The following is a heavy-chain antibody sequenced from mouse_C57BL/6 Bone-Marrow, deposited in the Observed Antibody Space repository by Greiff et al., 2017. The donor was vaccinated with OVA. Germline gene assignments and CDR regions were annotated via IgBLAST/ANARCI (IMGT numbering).Heavy chain of an antibody. Sequence: VQLVESGAELARPGASVKLSCKASGFTFTSYGLSWVKQRTGQGLEWIGAIYPRSGNTYYNEKFKGRATLTRDNSTSTAYMELRSLTSEDSAVYFCERYRWLLRPFCYWGQGTALTVSS. CDR2: IYPRSGNT. CDR1: GFTFTSYG. J-gene: IGHJ2*01. CDR3: ERYRWLLRPFCY. D-gene: IGHD2-3*01. V-gene: IGHV1-81*01.